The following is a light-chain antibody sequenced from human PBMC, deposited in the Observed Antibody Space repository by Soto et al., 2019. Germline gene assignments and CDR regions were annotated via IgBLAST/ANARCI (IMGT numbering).Light chain of an antibody. CDR1: QGIRND. J-gene: IGKJ1*01. CDR3: LQHSSYPCT. CDR2: AAS. V-gene: IGKV1-17*01. Sequence: DIQMTQSPSSLSASIGDRVTISCRASQGIRNDLDWYQQKPGKAPKRLIYAASSLQGGVPSRFSGSGSGTEFTLTISSLQPEDFATYYCLQHSSYPCTFGQGTKVEIK.